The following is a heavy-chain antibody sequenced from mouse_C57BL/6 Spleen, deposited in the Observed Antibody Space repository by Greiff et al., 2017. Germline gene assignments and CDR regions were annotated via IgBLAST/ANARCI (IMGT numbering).Heavy chain of an antibody. CDR3: ARQGGTIDY. Sequence: EVKLVESGGDLVKPGGSLKLSCAASGFTFSSYGMSWVRQTPDKRLEWVATISSGGSYTYYPDSVKGRFTISRDNAKNTLYLQISSLKSEDTAMYYCARQGGTIDYWGQGTTLTVSS. D-gene: IGHD4-1*01. CDR1: GFTFSSYG. CDR2: ISSGGSYT. V-gene: IGHV5-6*02. J-gene: IGHJ2*01.